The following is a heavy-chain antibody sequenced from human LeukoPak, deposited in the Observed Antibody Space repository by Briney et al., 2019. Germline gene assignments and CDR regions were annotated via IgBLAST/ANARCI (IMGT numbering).Heavy chain of an antibody. CDR1: GGSISSSSYY. CDR2: IYYSGST. D-gene: IGHD6-13*01. CDR3: ARQSGPYSSSWFDY. J-gene: IGHJ4*02. Sequence: SETLSLTCTVSGGSISSSSYYWGWTRQPPGKGLEWIGSIYYSGSTHYNPSLKSRVTISVDTSKNQFSLKLSSVTAADTAVYYCARQSGPYSSSWFDYWGQGTLVTVSS. V-gene: IGHV4-39*01.